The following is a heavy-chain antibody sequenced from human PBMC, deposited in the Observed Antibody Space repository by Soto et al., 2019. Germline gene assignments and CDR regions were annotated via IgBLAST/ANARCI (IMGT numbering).Heavy chain of an antibody. V-gene: IGHV1-2*02. D-gene: IGHD2-2*02. CDR2: INPNSGGT. Sequence: GAPVKVSCKASGYTFSGYYIHWLRQAPGQGLEWMGWINPNSGGTNYAQKFQGRVTVTRDTPTSTAYMELSRLTSDDTAVYYCAGSLTEGXCTITGCYTRPLYGMDVWGQGTTVTVSS. CDR3: AGSLTEGXCTITGCYTRPLYGMDV. J-gene: IGHJ6*01. CDR1: GYTFSGYY.